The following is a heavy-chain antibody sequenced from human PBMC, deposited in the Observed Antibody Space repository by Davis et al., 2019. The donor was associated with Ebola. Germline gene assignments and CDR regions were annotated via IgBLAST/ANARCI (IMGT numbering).Heavy chain of an antibody. CDR3: ARARSGWDEIDAFDI. Sequence: SETLSLTCAVYGRSFSGYYWSWIRQLPGKGLEWIGEINHSGSTNYNPSLKSRVTISVDTSKNQFSLKLSSVTAADTAVYYCARARSGWDEIDAFDIWGQGTMVTVSS. D-gene: IGHD6-19*01. CDR1: GRSFSGYY. J-gene: IGHJ3*02. CDR2: INHSGST. V-gene: IGHV4-34*01.